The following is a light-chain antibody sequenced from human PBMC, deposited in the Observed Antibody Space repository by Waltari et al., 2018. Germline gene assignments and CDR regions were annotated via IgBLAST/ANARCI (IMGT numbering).Light chain of an antibody. CDR2: ENI. CDR3: QSYDTGLKGYV. J-gene: IGLJ1*01. Sequence: QSVLTQPPSVSGAPGQRVTISCTGSSSNFGAGYDVHWYQQLPGTAPKVLIYENINRPSGVPDRFSGSKSDTSASLAITGLQAEDEADYYCQSYDTGLKGYVFGTGTKVTVL. V-gene: IGLV1-40*01. CDR1: SSNFGAGYD.